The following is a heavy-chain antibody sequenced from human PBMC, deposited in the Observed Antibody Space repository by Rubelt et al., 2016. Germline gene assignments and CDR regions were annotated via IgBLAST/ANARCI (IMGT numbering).Heavy chain of an antibody. CDR2: IYHSGST. Sequence: QVQLQESGPGLVKPSETLSLTCTVSGYSISSGYYWGWIRQPPGKGLEWIGGIYHSGSTYYNPSVKGLVTISGDTSRHRLFRKRSSVAAAETAWYYCARYGYSALPFDYWGQGTLVTVSS. D-gene: IGHD1-26*01. CDR3: ARYGYSALPFDY. V-gene: IGHV4-38-2*02. CDR1: GYSISSGYY. J-gene: IGHJ4*02.